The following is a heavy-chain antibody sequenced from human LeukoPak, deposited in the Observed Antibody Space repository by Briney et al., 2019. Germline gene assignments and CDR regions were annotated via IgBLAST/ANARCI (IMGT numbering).Heavy chain of an antibody. Sequence: GGSLRLSCAASGFTFSSYEMNWVRQAPGKGLEWVSYMTNSATTITYADSVKGRFTYSRENAKNSLYLQMNSLVAYDTAVYYCARLFRDGYKWSAFDVWGQGTMVTVSS. D-gene: IGHD5-24*01. V-gene: IGHV3-48*03. J-gene: IGHJ3*01. CDR1: GFTFSSYE. CDR3: ARLFRDGYKWSAFDV. CDR2: MTNSATTI.